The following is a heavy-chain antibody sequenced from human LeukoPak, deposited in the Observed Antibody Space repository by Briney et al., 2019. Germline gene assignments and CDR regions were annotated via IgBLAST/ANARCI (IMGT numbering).Heavy chain of an antibody. CDR2: ISYDGSNK. CDR1: GFTFSSYA. D-gene: IGHD3-10*01. V-gene: IGHV3-30-3*01. J-gene: IGHJ6*02. CDR3: ARGEILWFGELNYYYGMDV. Sequence: GRSLRLSCAASGFTFSSYAMHWVRQAPGKGLEWVAVISYDGSNKYYADSVKGRFTISRDNSKNTLYLQMNSLRAEDTAVYYCARGEILWFGELNYYYGMDVWGQGTTVTVSS.